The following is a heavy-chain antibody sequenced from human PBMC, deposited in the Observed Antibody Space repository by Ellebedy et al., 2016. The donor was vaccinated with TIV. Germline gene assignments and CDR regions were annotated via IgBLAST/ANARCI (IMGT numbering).Heavy chain of an antibody. CDR1: GGSVSSTRYY. CDR3: ARTDPWQPIDD. Sequence: MPSETLSLTCSVSGGSVSSTRYYWAWIRQPPGKGLEYIGRVYYSGSPYYNPSFKSRVTLSADTSKNQFSLNLRPVTAADTAVYYCARTDPWQPIDDWGQGILVSVSS. V-gene: IGHV4-39*01. J-gene: IGHJ4*02. D-gene: IGHD2-21*02. CDR2: VYYSGSP.